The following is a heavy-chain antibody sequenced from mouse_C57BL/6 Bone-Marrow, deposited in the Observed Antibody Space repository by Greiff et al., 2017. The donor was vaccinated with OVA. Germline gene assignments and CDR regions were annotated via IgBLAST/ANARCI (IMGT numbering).Heavy chain of an antibody. CDR3: ALTQYFDV. CDR1: GYTLTSYG. J-gene: IGHJ1*03. V-gene: IGHV1-81*01. Sequence: QVQLQESGAELARPGASVKLSCTASGYTLTSYGISWVKQRTGQGLEWIGDIYPRSGNTYYNEKFKGQATLTADKSSSTAYMELRSLTSEDSAVYFCALTQYFDVWGTGTTVTVSS. D-gene: IGHD4-1*01. CDR2: IYPRSGNT.